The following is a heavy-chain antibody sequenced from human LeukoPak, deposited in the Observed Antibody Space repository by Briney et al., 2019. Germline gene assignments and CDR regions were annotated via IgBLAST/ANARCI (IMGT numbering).Heavy chain of an antibody. V-gene: IGHV1-2*02. CDR3: AREVGLEPEELDY. CDR1: GYTFTGYY. D-gene: IGHD1-26*01. CDR2: INPNSGGT. J-gene: IGHJ4*02. Sequence: GASVKVSCKASGYTFTGYYMHWVRQAPGQGLEWMGWINPNSGGTNYAQKFQGRVTMTRDTSISTAYVELSRLRSDDTAVYYCAREVGLEPEELDYWGQGTLVTVSS.